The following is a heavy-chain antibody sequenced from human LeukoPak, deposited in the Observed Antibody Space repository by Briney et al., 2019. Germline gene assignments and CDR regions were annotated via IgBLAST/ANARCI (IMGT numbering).Heavy chain of an antibody. Sequence: SVKVSCKASGGTFSSYAISWVRQAPGQGLEWMGRIIPILGIANYAQKFQGRVTITADESTSTAYMELSSLRSEDTAVYYCASSGRGSGSYYNNPNWFDPWGQGTLVTVSS. J-gene: IGHJ5*02. CDR1: GGTFSSYA. D-gene: IGHD3-10*01. CDR2: IIPILGIA. CDR3: ASSGRGSGSYYNNPNWFDP. V-gene: IGHV1-69*04.